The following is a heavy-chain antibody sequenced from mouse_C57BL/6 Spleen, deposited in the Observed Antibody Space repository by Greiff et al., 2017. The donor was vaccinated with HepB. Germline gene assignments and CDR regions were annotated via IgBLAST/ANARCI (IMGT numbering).Heavy chain of an antibody. D-gene: IGHD1-1*01. J-gene: IGHJ2*01. V-gene: IGHV8-8*01. CDR1: GFSLSTFGMG. CDR2: IWWDDDK. Sequence: LQESGPGILQPSQTLSLTCSFSGFSLSTFGMGVGWIRQPSGKGLEWLAHIWWDDDKYYNPALKSRLTISKDTSKNQVFLKIANVDTADTATYYCARIKYYYGSSEDFDYWGQGTTLTVSS. CDR3: ARIKYYYGSSEDFDY.